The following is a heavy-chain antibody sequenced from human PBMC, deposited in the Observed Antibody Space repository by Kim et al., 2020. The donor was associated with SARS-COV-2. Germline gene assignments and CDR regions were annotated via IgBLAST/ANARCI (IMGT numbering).Heavy chain of an antibody. CDR3: ARVTDYGDPRNAYNT. Sequence: SETLSLTGTVFGGSFSGHYWSWIRQSPGKGLEWIGEISHIGTTNYNPSLKSRVSMSVDTSTNQFSLRLNSVTAADTAVYYCARVTDYGDPRNAYNTWGQGKMVTVSS. D-gene: IGHD4-17*01. V-gene: IGHV4-34*01. J-gene: IGHJ3*02. CDR2: ISHIGTT. CDR1: GGSFSGHY.